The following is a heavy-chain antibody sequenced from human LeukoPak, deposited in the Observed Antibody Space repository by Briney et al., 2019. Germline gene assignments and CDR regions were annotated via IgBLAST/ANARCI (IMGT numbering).Heavy chain of an antibody. CDR3: AVGRRDFWSGYYLY. J-gene: IGHJ4*02. V-gene: IGHV5-51*01. D-gene: IGHD3-3*01. CDR1: GYSFTSYL. Sequence: GESLKISCKGSGYSFTSYLIGWVRQMPGRGLEWMGIIYPGDSDTRYSPPFQGQVTISADKPISTAYLQWSSLEASDTAMYYCAVGRRDFWSGYYLYWGQGTLVTVSS. CDR2: IYPGDSDT.